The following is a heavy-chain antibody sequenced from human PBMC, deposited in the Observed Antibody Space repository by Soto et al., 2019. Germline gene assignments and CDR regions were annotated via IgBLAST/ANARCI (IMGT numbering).Heavy chain of an antibody. V-gene: IGHV1-3*01. D-gene: IGHD3-9*01. CDR2: INAGNGNT. CDR1: GYTFTSYA. Sequence: ASVKVSCKASGYTFTSYAMHWARQAPGQRLEWMGWINAGNGNTKYSQKFQGRVTITRDTSASTAYMELSSLRSEDTAVYYCVREGLTNYDILTGRKIDAFDIWGQGTMVTVSS. J-gene: IGHJ3*02. CDR3: VREGLTNYDILTGRKIDAFDI.